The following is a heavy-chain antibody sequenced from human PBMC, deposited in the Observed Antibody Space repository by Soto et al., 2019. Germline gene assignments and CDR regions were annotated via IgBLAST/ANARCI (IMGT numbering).Heavy chain of an antibody. Sequence: SETLSLTCTVSGGSISSYYWSWIRQPPGKGLEWIGYIYYSGSTNYNPSLKSRVTISVDTSKNQFSLKLSSVTAADTAVYYCARGREYYDFWSGYYTGVGLYYMDVWGKGTTVTVSS. J-gene: IGHJ6*03. CDR1: GGSISSYY. CDR2: IYYSGST. V-gene: IGHV4-59*01. CDR3: ARGREYYDFWSGYYTGVGLYYMDV. D-gene: IGHD3-3*01.